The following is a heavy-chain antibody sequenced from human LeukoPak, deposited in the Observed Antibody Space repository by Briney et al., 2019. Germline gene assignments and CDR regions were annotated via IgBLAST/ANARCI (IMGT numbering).Heavy chain of an antibody. J-gene: IGHJ4*02. V-gene: IGHV5-51*01. Sequence: GESLKISCKGSGYSFTNYWIAWVRQTPGEGLEWMGITYPGDSDTRYSPSFQGQVTISADKSISTAYLQWSSLKASDTAIYYCARRTDRLVYFDYWGQGTLVTVSS. D-gene: IGHD1/OR15-1a*01. CDR1: GYSFTNYW. CDR2: TYPGDSDT. CDR3: ARRTDRLVYFDY.